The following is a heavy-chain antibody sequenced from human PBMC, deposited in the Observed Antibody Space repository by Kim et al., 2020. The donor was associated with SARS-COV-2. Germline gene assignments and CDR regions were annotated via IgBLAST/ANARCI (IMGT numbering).Heavy chain of an antibody. V-gene: IGHV3-30*18. CDR1: GFTFSSYG. J-gene: IGHJ4*02. CDR2: ISYDGSNK. Sequence: GGSLRLSCAASGFTFSSYGMHWVRQAPGKGLEWVAVISYDGSNKYYADSVKGRFTISRDNSKNTLYLQMNSLRAEDTAVYYCAKDYTSGTTYFDYWGQGTLVTVAS. CDR3: AKDYTSGTTYFDY. D-gene: IGHD6-13*01.